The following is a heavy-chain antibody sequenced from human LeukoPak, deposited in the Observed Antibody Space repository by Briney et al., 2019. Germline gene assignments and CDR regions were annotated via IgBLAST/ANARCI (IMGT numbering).Heavy chain of an antibody. CDR3: RGSRRTDY. CDR1: GGSLSSSSYY. J-gene: IGHJ4*02. CDR2: IYYSGST. Sequence: SETLSLTCTVSGGSLSSSSYYWGWIRQPPGKGLEWVGRIYYSGSTYYNPSLKSRVTISVDTSKNQLSLKLSSVTAADTAVYYGRGSRRTDYWGQGTLVTVSS. V-gene: IGHV4-39*01. D-gene: IGHD6-13*01.